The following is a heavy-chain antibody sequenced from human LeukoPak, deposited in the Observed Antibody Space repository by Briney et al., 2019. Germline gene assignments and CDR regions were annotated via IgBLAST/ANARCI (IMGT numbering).Heavy chain of an antibody. CDR1: GFTFSTNG. J-gene: IGHJ5*02. Sequence: PGGSLRLSCAASGFTFSTNGTHWVRQAPGKGLEWVAFIRYDGSNEYYADSVKGRFTISRDNSKNTLYLQMNSLTAEDTAVYYCVRIPNSANFPNWFDPWGQGTLVTVSS. D-gene: IGHD4/OR15-4a*01. CDR3: VRIPNSANFPNWFDP. V-gene: IGHV3-30*02. CDR2: IRYDGSNE.